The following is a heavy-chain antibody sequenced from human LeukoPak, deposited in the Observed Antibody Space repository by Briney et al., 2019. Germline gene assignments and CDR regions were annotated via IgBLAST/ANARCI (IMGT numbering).Heavy chain of an antibody. V-gene: IGHV3-30*04. CDR2: ISYDGSNK. CDR3: ARGTGSDTFDY. J-gene: IGHJ4*02. Sequence: GRSLRLSCAASGFTFSSYAMHWVRQAPGKGLEWVAVISYDGSNKYYADSVKGRFTISRDNSKNTLYLQMNSLRAEDTAVYYCARGTGSDTFDYWGQGTLVTVSS. CDR1: GFTFSSYA. D-gene: IGHD3/OR15-3a*01.